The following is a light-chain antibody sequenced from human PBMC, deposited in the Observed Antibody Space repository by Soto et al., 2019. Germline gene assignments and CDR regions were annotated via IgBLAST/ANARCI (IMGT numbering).Light chain of an antibody. CDR1: QSLLHSNGYNY. CDR3: MQALQTAWT. CDR2: LGS. Sequence: DIVMTQSPLSLPVTPGEPASISCRSSQSLLHSNGYNYLDWYLQKPGQSPQLLIYLGSNRASGVPDRFSGSGSGTDFTLKISRVEAEDVGFYYCMQALQTAWTFGQGTRVDLK. J-gene: IGKJ1*01. V-gene: IGKV2-28*01.